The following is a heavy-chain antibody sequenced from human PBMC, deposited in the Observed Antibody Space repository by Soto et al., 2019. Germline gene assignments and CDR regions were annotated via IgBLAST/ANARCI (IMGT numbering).Heavy chain of an antibody. V-gene: IGHV1-3*04. Sequence: ASVKVSCKASGYTFTTYAMHWVRQAPGQRLEWMGWINTGNGNTKYSQKFQGRVTITRDTSATSASTVYMEVRSLRCEDTAIDYCARDSSAGAIFASPYYYGRDVGPQGITVTVS. CDR2: INTGNGNT. J-gene: IGHJ6*02. D-gene: IGHD3-3*01. CDR1: GYTFTTYA. CDR3: ARDSSAGAIFASPYYYGRDV.